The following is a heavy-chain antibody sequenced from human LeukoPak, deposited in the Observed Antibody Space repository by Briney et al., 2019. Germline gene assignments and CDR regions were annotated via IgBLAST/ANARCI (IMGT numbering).Heavy chain of an antibody. CDR1: GFTFRSYE. J-gene: IGHJ6*03. CDR2: ISSGGTTI. Sequence: PGGSLRLSCAASGFTFRSYEMNWVRQAPGKGLEWVSYISSGGTTIYYADSVKGRFTISRDNAKNSLYLQMNSLRAEDTAIYYCARVINFYYYMDVWGKGTTVTISS. CDR3: ARVINFYYYMDV. V-gene: IGHV3-48*03. D-gene: IGHD2/OR15-2a*01.